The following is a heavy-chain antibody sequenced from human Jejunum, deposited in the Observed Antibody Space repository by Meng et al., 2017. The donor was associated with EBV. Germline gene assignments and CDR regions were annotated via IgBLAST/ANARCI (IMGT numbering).Heavy chain of an antibody. CDR2: IYYSGSA. V-gene: IGHV4-30-2*01. CDR1: GGSISSGGYS. Sequence: QLQLQESGSGLVKLSETRSLTCAVSGGSISSGGYSWHWIRQPPGKGLQWIGYIYYSGSAYYNPSLKSRVTLSVDRSKNQFSLNLSSVTAADTAVYYCARGAYFDYWGQGTLVTVSS. J-gene: IGHJ4*02. CDR3: ARGAYFDY.